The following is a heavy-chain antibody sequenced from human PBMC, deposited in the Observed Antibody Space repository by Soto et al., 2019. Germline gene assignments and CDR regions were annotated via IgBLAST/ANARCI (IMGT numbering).Heavy chain of an antibody. Sequence: QVQLVESGGGVVQPGRSLRLSCAASGFTFSSYGMHWVRQAPGKGLEWVAVIWYDGSNKYYADSVEGRFTISRDNSKNPLYLQMNSLRAEDTAVYYCARDDLVVPHRVIDYWGQGTLVTVSS. CDR2: IWYDGSNK. CDR1: GFTFSSYG. J-gene: IGHJ4*02. D-gene: IGHD2-15*01. V-gene: IGHV3-33*01. CDR3: ARDDLVVPHRVIDY.